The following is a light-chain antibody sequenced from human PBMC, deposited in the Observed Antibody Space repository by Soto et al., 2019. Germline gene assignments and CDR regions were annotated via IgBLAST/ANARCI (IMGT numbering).Light chain of an antibody. Sequence: QTVATQSPSASASLGASVKLTCTLSSRHSSYAIAWHQQQPEKGPRYLMKLNSDGSLSKGDGIPDRFSGSSSGAERYLTISSLQSEDEADYYCQTWGTGIQVFGGGTKLTVL. CDR2: LNSDGSL. V-gene: IGLV4-69*01. J-gene: IGLJ2*01. CDR3: QTWGTGIQV. CDR1: SRHSSYA.